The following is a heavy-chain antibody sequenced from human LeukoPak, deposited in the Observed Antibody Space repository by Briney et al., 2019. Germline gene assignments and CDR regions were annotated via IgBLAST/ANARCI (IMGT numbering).Heavy chain of an antibody. J-gene: IGHJ3*02. D-gene: IGHD3-10*01. V-gene: IGHV3-21*05. Sequence: GGSLRLSCAASGFSFSTHSMNWVRQAPGKGLEWISFINLDGTDIHYGESVKGRFTISRDNAKNSLYLQMHTLRAGDTAVYFPGDAFDIWSQGTMVTVSS. CDR1: GFSFSTHS. CDR2: INLDGTDI. CDR3: GDAFDI.